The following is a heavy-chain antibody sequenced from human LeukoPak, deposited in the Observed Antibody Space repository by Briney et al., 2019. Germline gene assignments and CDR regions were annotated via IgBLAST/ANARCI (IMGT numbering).Heavy chain of an antibody. J-gene: IGHJ4*02. CDR1: GFTFSSYG. D-gene: IGHD2-8*01. V-gene: IGHV3-30*02. Sequence: GGSLRLSCAASGFTFSSYGMHWVRQAPGKGREWVAFIRYDGSNKYYADSVKGRFTISRNNSKNTLYLQMNSLRAEDTAVYYCAKRDCTNGVCHIDYWGQGTLVTVFS. CDR2: IRYDGSNK. CDR3: AKRDCTNGVCHIDY.